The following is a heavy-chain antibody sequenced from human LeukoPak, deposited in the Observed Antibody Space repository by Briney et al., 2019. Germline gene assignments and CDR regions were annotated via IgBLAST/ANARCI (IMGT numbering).Heavy chain of an antibody. Sequence: GGSLRLSCAASGFTVSSNYMSWVRQAPGKGLEWVSVIYSGGSTYYADSVKGRFTISRDNSKNTLYLQMNSLRAEDTAVYYCAREISITMVRGVIIKPPRYYGMDVWGQGTTVAVSS. V-gene: IGHV3-53*05. J-gene: IGHJ6*02. D-gene: IGHD3-10*01. CDR1: GFTVSSNY. CDR3: AREISITMVRGVIIKPPRYYGMDV. CDR2: IYSGGST.